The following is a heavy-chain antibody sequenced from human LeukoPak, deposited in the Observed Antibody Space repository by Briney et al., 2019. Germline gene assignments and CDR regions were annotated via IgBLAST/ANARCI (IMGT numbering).Heavy chain of an antibody. CDR1: GGSFSGYY. J-gene: IGHJ6*03. Sequence: SKTLSLTCAVYGGSFSGYYWSWIRQPPGKGLEWIGEINHSGRNNYNPSLKSRVNIPLDTSKNQFSLKLSSVTAADTAVYYCARGPYRSRYGKYYMDVWGKETTVTVS. V-gene: IGHV4-34*01. CDR3: ARGPYRSRYGKYYMDV. D-gene: IGHD5-24*01. CDR2: INHSGRN.